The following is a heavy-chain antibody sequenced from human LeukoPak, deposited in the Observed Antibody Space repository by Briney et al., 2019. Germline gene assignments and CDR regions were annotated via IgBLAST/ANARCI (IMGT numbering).Heavy chain of an antibody. D-gene: IGHD5-18*01. Sequence: GGSLRLSCAASRFTFSSYSMNWVRQAPGKGLEWVSSISSSSSYIYYADSVKGRFTISRDNAKNSLYLQMNSLRAEDTAVYYCARARYSYGQYYFDYWGQGTLVTVSS. CDR2: ISSSSSYI. CDR1: RFTFSSYS. V-gene: IGHV3-21*01. CDR3: ARARYSYGQYYFDY. J-gene: IGHJ4*02.